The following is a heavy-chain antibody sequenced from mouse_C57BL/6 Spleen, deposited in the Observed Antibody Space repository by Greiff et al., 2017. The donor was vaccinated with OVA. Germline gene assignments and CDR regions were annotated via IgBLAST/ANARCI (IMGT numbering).Heavy chain of an antibody. CDR2: IDPETGGT. CDR1: GYTFTDYE. CDR3: TRPFSAYFDD. V-gene: IGHV1-15*01. D-gene: IGHD3-1*01. J-gene: IGHJ2*01. Sequence: LQESGAELVRPGASVTLSCKASGYTFTDYEMHWVKQTPVHGLEWIGAIDPETGGTAYTQKFKGKAILTADKSSSTAYMELRSLTSEDSAVYYCTRPFSAYFDDWGQGTTLTVSS.